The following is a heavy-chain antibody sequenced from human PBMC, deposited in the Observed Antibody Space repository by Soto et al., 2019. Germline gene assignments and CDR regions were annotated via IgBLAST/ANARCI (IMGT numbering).Heavy chain of an antibody. J-gene: IGHJ4*01. CDR3: ARDRSRGYPALYFDY. V-gene: IGHV4-38-2*02. CDR2: TSYDGKT. CDR1: GNLITSAYS. Sequence: SETLPLTCKASGNLITSAYSRGWIRQYQGKGLEWIGSTSYDGKTYYKPSLKSRVVLSADLANHQFSLRLRSVTAADTAVSYSARDRSRGYPALYFDYWGQGTPVTVSS. D-gene: IGHD3-16*02.